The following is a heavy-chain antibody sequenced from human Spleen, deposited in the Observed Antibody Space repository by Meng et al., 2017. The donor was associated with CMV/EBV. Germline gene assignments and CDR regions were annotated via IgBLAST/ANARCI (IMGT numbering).Heavy chain of an antibody. CDR2: ISTSGSTI. D-gene: IGHD6-13*01. V-gene: IGHV3-11*01. CDR1: GFTFSDYY. CDR3: VRIAAAGTRRLDY. Sequence: LSLTCAASGFTFSDYYMSWIRQAPGKGLEWLSYISTSGSTIYYADSVKGRFTISRDNAKNSLYLQMNSLRAEDTAVYYCVRIAAAGTRRLDYWGQGTLVTVSS. J-gene: IGHJ4*02.